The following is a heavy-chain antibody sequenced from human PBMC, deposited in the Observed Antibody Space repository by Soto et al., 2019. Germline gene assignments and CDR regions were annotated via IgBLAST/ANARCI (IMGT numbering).Heavy chain of an antibody. J-gene: IGHJ1*01. D-gene: IGHD5-18*01. CDR2: IYHSGST. Sequence: PSETLSLTCAVSGGSISSISSYNWWSWVRQPPGKGLEWIGEIYHSGSTNYNPSLKSRVTISVDKSKNQFSLMLRSVTAADSAVYYCATNAGYSYGYGFWGQGTLVTVSS. CDR1: GGSISSISSYNW. V-gene: IGHV4-4*02. CDR3: ATNAGYSYGYGF.